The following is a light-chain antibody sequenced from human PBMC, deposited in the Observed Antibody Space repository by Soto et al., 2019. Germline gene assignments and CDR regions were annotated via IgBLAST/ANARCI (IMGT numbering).Light chain of an antibody. Sequence: EVQLTQSPASLSASPGDRVTLSCQASQSLTTFVDWYQHKPGQAPRPVIYDTFNRAAGVPERFSGGGSGTDFSLTISSLQPEDFAVYYCQQRASWPIPFGQGTRLEIK. V-gene: IGKV3-11*01. CDR1: QSLTTF. J-gene: IGKJ5*01. CDR3: QQRASWPIP. CDR2: DTF.